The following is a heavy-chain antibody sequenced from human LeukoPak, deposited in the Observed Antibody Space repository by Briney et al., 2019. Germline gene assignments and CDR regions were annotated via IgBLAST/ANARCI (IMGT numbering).Heavy chain of an antibody. D-gene: IGHD3-9*01. V-gene: IGHV3-21*01. CDR3: ERADYDILSGYANFDY. CDR1: GFTFSSYS. J-gene: IGHJ4*02. CDR2: ISSSSIYI. Sequence: GGSLRLSCAAPGFTFSSYSTNRVRQAPGKRLEWVSSISSSSIYIYYADSLKGRVTLSRDNAENSLYLQLNSLRAEGTAVYYCERADYDILSGYANFDYWGQGTLVTVSS.